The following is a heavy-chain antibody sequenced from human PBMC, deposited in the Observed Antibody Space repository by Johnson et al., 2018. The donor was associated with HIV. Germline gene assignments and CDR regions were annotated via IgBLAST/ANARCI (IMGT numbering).Heavy chain of an antibody. CDR2: ISSSGGTG. D-gene: IGHD3-10*01. CDR1: GFTFSTYG. Sequence: EVQLVESGGGVVQPGRSLRLSCAASGFTFSTYGMHWIRQAPGEGLEWVAYISSSGGTGNYADSVKGRFTISSVKAKNSLYLQMNNIRGAETAVYYCERGTHNWTDHGENYAFDIWGQGTVVAVSS. CDR3: ERGTHNWTDHGENYAFDI. J-gene: IGHJ3*02. V-gene: IGHV3-48*01.